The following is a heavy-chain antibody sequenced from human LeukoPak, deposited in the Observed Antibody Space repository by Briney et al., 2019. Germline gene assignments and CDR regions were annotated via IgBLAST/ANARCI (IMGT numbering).Heavy chain of an antibody. CDR1: GFTFSSYW. D-gene: IGHD6-19*01. CDR2: IKKDGSEK. CDR3: VRENSGWYRSALGRETAYYYYYYMDV. V-gene: IGHV3-7*01. J-gene: IGHJ6*03. Sequence: PGGSLRLSCAASGFTFSSYWMSWVRQAPGKGLEWVANIKKDGSEKYYVDSVKGRFTISRDNAKNSLYLQMNSLRAEDTAVYYCVRENSGWYRSALGRETAYYYYYYMDVWGKGTTVTVS.